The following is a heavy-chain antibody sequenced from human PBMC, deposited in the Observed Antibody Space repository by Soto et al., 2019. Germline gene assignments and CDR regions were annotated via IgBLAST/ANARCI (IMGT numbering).Heavy chain of an antibody. CDR1: GDSISRIDYY. D-gene: IGHD3-22*01. CDR2: IYFRGNT. V-gene: IGHV4-31*03. J-gene: IGHJ3*02. Sequence: QVQLQESGPGLVKPSQTLSLTCSVSGDSISRIDYYWTWIRQHPEKGLEWIGNIYFRGNTYYSPSLESRVTISVDTSKNQFSLKLTSVTAADTGVYYCAREGGSYDSGGYLIRGAFDIWGQGTMVTVSS. CDR3: AREGGSYDSGGYLIRGAFDI.